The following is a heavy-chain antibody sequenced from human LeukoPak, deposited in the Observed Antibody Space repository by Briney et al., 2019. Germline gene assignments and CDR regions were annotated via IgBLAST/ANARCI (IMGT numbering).Heavy chain of an antibody. CDR3: AKDCSSTSCPTDI. J-gene: IGHJ3*02. CDR2: INWNGGIT. V-gene: IGHV3-20*04. CDR1: GFTFDDYG. Sequence: SGGSLRLSCAASGFTFDDYGMSWVRQAPGKGLEWVSGINWNGGITAYADSVKGRFTISRDNAKNSLYLQMNSLRAEDTAVYYCAKDCSSTSCPTDIWGQGTMVTVSS. D-gene: IGHD2-2*01.